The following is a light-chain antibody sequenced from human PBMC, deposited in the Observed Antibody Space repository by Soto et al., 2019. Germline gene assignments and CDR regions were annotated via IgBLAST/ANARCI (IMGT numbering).Light chain of an antibody. CDR2: GAS. V-gene: IGKV3-20*01. Sequence: EIVLTQSPGTLSLSPGERATLSCRASQSVSSSYLAWYQQKPGQAPRLLIYGASSRATGITDRFSGSGSVTDFTLTISRLEPEDFAVYYCQQYGSSLTWTFGQGTKVEIK. J-gene: IGKJ1*01. CDR3: QQYGSSLTWT. CDR1: QSVSSSY.